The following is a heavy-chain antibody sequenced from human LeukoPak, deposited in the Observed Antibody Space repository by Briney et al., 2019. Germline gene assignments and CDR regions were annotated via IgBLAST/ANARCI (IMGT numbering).Heavy chain of an antibody. J-gene: IGHJ4*02. CDR2: ISGDGGST. V-gene: IGHV3-43*02. Sequence: GGSLRLSCAASGFTFDDYAMHWVRQAPGKGLEWVSLISGDGGSTYYADSVKGRFTISRDNSKNSLYLQMNSLRTEDTALYYCAKDRGSSGWDFGDYFDYWGQGTLVTVPS. CDR3: AKDRGSSGWDFGDYFDY. CDR1: GFTFDDYA. D-gene: IGHD6-19*01.